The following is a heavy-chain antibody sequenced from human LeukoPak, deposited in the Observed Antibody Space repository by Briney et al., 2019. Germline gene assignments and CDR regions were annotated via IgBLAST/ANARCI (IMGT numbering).Heavy chain of an antibody. CDR1: GYTFTSYA. V-gene: IGHV1-3*01. J-gene: IGHJ5*02. D-gene: IGHD3-10*01. Sequence: ASVKVSCKASGYTFTSYAMHWVRQAPGQRLEWMGWINAGNGNTKYSQKFQGRVTITRDTSASTAYMELSSLRSEDTAVYYCARAFPITMVAVGWFDPWGQGTLVTVSS. CDR2: INAGNGNT. CDR3: ARAFPITMVAVGWFDP.